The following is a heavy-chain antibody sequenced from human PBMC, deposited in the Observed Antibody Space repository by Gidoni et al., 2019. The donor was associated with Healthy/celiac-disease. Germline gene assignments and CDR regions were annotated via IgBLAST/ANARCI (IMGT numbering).Heavy chain of an antibody. V-gene: IGHV4-59*01. Sequence: EWIGYIYYSGSTNYNPSLKSRVTISVDTSKNQFSLKLSSVTAADPAVYYCARDMAAAAGWGFDPWGQGTLVTVSS. CDR2: IYYSGST. D-gene: IGHD6-13*01. J-gene: IGHJ5*02. CDR3: ARDMAAAAGWGFDP.